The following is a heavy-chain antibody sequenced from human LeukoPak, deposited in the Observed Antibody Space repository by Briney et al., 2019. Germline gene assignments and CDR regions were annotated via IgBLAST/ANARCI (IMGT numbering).Heavy chain of an antibody. V-gene: IGHV3-9*01. CDR2: ISWNRGSI. CDR3: AKGGAAADNYWYFDL. Sequence: GRSLRLSCAASGFTFDDYGMHWVRQAPGKGLEWVSGISWNRGSIGYADSVKGRFTISRDTAKNSLYLQMNSLRPEDTALYYCAKGGAAADNYWYFDLWGRGTLVTVS. D-gene: IGHD6-13*01. CDR1: GFTFDDYG. J-gene: IGHJ2*01.